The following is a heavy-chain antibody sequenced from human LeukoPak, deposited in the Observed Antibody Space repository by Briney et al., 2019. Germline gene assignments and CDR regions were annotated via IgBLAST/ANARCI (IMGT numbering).Heavy chain of an antibody. Sequence: SETLSLTCTVSGDSVNDYYWNWIRQPPGKGLEWIGYIYYSGSTDYNPSLKSRVAMSVDTSKNQFSLKLNSVTAADTAVYYCARGGARGSSAFDVWGQGTMVIVSA. D-gene: IGHD3-10*01. CDR1: GDSVNDYY. J-gene: IGHJ3*01. V-gene: IGHV4-59*02. CDR2: IYYSGST. CDR3: ARGGARGSSAFDV.